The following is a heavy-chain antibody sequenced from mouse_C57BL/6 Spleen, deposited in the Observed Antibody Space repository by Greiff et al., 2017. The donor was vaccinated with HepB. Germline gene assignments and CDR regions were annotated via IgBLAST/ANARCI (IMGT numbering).Heavy chain of an antibody. CDR1: GYTFTSYW. Sequence: QVQLKQPGAELVKPGASVKMSCKASGYTFTSYWITWVKQRPGQGLEWIGDIYPGSGSTNYNEKFKSKATLTVDTSSSTAYMQLSSLTSEDSAVYYCAREDSKDYYAMDYWGQGTSVTVSS. CDR3: AREDSKDYYAMDY. V-gene: IGHV1-55*01. CDR2: IYPGSGST. D-gene: IGHD2-5*01. J-gene: IGHJ4*01.